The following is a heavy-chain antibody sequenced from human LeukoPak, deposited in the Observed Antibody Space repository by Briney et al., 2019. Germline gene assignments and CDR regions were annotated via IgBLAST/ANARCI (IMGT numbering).Heavy chain of an antibody. V-gene: IGHV3-23*01. CDR1: GLRFRSYA. J-gene: IGHJ5*02. D-gene: IGHD2-15*01. CDR2: ISDDSSFT. CDR3: AKGRCSGVGCDSFRS. Sequence: GGSLRLSCVASGLRFRSYAMNWVRQAPGKGLECISTISDDSSFTYYADSVKGRSAISRDDSKNTLYLQMNNLKVEDTAVYYCAKGRCSGVGCDSFRSWGQGALVTVSS.